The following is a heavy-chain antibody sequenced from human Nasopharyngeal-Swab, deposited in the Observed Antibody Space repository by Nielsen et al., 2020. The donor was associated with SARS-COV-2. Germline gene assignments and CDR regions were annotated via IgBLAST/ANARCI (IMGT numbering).Heavy chain of an antibody. CDR2: ISGSGSYV. Sequence: GESLKISCAGSGFTFNSYSMIWVRQVPGEGLEWVSSISGSGSYVYYADSVKGRFNISKDSAKNSLYLQMNSLRAEDTAVYFCARIAGRGSIYYYYMDVWGTGTTVTVSS. D-gene: IGHD1-26*01. J-gene: IGHJ6*03. CDR3: ARIAGRGSIYYYYMDV. V-gene: IGHV3-21*01. CDR1: GFTFNSYS.